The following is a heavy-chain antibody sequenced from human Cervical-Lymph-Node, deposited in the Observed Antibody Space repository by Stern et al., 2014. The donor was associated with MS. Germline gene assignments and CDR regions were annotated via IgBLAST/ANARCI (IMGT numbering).Heavy chain of an antibody. V-gene: IGHV3-9*01. CDR1: GFRFGDYA. J-gene: IGHJ5*01. Sequence: EVQLEESGGGFVQPGRSLRLSCAASGFRFGDYAMHWVRQTPGKGLEWVSGIRWDSGDIGYVDSVKGRFTISRDNARNSLYLQMNSLRTEDTALYYCAKDHGFCSGDSCASGSLENWFDFWGQGTLVTVSS. D-gene: IGHD2-15*01. CDR3: AKDHGFCSGDSCASGSLENWFDF. CDR2: IRWDSGDI.